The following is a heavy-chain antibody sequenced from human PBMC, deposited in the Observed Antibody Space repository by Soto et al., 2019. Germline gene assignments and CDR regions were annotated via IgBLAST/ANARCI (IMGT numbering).Heavy chain of an antibody. D-gene: IGHD6-19*01. J-gene: IGHJ4*02. V-gene: IGHV4-59*11. CDR1: GVSISSRY. CDR2: IFYSGST. Sequence: SLTCTFAGVSISSRYWTWIRHSPGKGLEWIGYIFYSGSTKYNPSHKSRVTISVDTSKKQFSLKMSSATAADTAVYYRARVGSSGWSPDYGGRGALVTVSS. CDR3: ARVGSSGWSPDY.